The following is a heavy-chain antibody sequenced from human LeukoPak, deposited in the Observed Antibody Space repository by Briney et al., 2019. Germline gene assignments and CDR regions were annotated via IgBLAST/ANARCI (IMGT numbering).Heavy chain of an antibody. J-gene: IGHJ4*02. Sequence: GGSLRLSCAASGFTFSNYAMSWVRQAPGKGLEWVSVISGSGDTTYYADSVKGRLTISRDNSKNTLSLQVNSLRAEDTAVYYCAELSRTVATAGTIDYWGQGTLVTVPS. D-gene: IGHD6-13*01. CDR1: GFTFSNYA. CDR3: AELSRTVATAGTIDY. V-gene: IGHV3-23*01. CDR2: ISGSGDTT.